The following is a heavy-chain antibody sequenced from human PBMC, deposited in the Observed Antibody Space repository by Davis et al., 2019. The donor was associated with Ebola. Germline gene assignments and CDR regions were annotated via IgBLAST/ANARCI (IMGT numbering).Heavy chain of an antibody. CDR1: GFTFSSYG. CDR3: IDGDYVY. Sequence: GESLKISCAASGFTFSSYGMHWVRQAPGKGLEWVAFIRYDGINTYSADSVKGRFTISRDNSKNTLYLQMNSLRTEDTAVYFCIDGDYVYWGQGALVTVSS. CDR2: IRYDGINT. D-gene: IGHD4-17*01. V-gene: IGHV3-30*02. J-gene: IGHJ4*02.